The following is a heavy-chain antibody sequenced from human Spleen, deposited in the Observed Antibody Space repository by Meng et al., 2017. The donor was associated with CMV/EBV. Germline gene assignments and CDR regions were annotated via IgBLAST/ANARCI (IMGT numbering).Heavy chain of an antibody. CDR2: IKQDGSEK. V-gene: IGHV3-7*01. CDR1: TSGRYF. J-gene: IGHJ4*02. Sequence: TSGRYFWGWIRQPPGKGLEWVANIKQDGSEKYYVDSVKGRFTISRDNAKNSLYLQMNSLRAEDTAVYYCARDIPPSDYWGQGTLVTVSS. CDR3: ARDIPPSDY. D-gene: IGHD2-21*01.